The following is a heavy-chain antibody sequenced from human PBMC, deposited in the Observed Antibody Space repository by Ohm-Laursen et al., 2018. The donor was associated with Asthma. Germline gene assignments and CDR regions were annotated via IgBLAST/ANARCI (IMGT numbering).Heavy chain of an antibody. Sequence: RESLRISCKGSGYSFTSYWIGWVRQMPGKGLEWMGIIYPGDSDTRYSPSFQGQVTISADKSISTAYLQWSSLKASDTAMYYCARRTNEEEAYYGMDVWGQGTTVTVSS. CDR1: GYSFTSYW. V-gene: IGHV5-51*01. D-gene: IGHD2-8*01. CDR2: IYPGDSDT. CDR3: ARRTNEEEAYYGMDV. J-gene: IGHJ6*02.